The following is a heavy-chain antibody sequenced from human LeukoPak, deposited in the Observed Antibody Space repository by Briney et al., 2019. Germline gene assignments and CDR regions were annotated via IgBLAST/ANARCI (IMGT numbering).Heavy chain of an antibody. D-gene: IGHD3-3*01. J-gene: IGHJ4*02. CDR2: ISDSSTTI. V-gene: IGHV3-48*01. CDR1: GFTFSSYN. CDR3: ARDRGGAYDFWSGYYTGYFDY. Sequence: QSGGSLRLSCAASGFTFSSYNMNWVRQAPGKGLEWVSYISDSSTTIYYADSVKGRFTISRDNVKNSLYLQMNSLRAEDTAAYYCARDRGGAYDFWSGYYTGYFDYWGQGTLVPVSS.